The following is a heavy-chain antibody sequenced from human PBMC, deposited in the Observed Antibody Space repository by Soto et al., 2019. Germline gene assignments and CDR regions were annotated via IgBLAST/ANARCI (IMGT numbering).Heavy chain of an antibody. CDR1: GLSINSKY. CDR3: AGDILTGYYNFDY. CDR2: IYSDDST. D-gene: IGHD3-9*01. Sequence: GGSLRLSCAASGLSINSKYMSWVRQAPGKGLEWVSIIYSDDSTHYADSVKGRFTISRDKSKNTLFLQMNSLSAEDTAMYYCAGDILTGYYNFDYWGQGXLVTVSS. J-gene: IGHJ4*02. V-gene: IGHV3-53*01.